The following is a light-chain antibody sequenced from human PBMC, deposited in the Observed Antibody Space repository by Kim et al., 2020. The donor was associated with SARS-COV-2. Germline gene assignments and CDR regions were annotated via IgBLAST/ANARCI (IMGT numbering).Light chain of an antibody. V-gene: IGLV2-23*02. Sequence: GQSINISCTGNSRHVGSYTLVSWYQQHPGKAPQLMIYEVSKRPSGVSNRVSGSKSRNTASLTISGLQAEDEADYYCCSYAGSSTLVFGGGTQLTVL. CDR3: CSYAGSSTLV. J-gene: IGLJ2*01. CDR2: EVS. CDR1: SRHVGSYTL.